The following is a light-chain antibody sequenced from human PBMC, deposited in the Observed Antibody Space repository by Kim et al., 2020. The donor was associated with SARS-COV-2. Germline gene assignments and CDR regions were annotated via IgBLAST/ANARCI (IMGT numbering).Light chain of an antibody. CDR2: RDS. CDR1: NIGSKN. V-gene: IGLV3-9*01. CDR3: QVWDSSTAWV. J-gene: IGLJ3*02. Sequence: ARGQQARITCGRNNIGSKNVHWYQQKPGQAPVLVIYRDSNRPSGIPERFSGSNSGNTATLTISRAQAGDEADYYCQVWDSSTAWVFGGGTKLTVL.